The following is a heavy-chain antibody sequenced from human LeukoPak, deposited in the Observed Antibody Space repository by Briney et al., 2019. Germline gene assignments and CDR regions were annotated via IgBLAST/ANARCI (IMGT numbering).Heavy chain of an antibody. D-gene: IGHD3-10*01. J-gene: IGHJ6*04. V-gene: IGHV3-11*06. CDR3: ARDSTMVRGVIINYYYYGMDV. Sequence: GGSLRLSCAPSGFTASINYMSWVRQAPGEGLEWDSYIRSSISYTNYADSVKGRFTICRDNAKNSLYLQMNSLRDEETAVYYCARDSTMVRGVIINYYYYGMDVWGKGTTVTVSS. CDR1: GFTASINY. CDR2: IRSSISYT.